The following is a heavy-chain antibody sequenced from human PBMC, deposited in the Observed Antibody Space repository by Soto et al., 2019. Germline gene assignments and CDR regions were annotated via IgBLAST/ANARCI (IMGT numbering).Heavy chain of an antibody. CDR3: ARHARTTVVTEWYFDY. D-gene: IGHD4-17*01. Sequence: QLQLQESGPGLVKPSETLSLTCTVSGGSISSSSYYWGWIRQPPGKGLEWIGSIYYSGSTYYNPSLKSRVTTSXXTXKXLFSLKLSSVTAADTAVYYCARHARTTVVTEWYFDYWGQGTLVTVSS. CDR1: GGSISSSSYY. J-gene: IGHJ4*02. CDR2: IYYSGST. V-gene: IGHV4-39*01.